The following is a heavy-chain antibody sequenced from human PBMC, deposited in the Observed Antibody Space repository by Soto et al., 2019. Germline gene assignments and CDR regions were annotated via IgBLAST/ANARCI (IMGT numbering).Heavy chain of an antibody. CDR2: IYHSGST. Sequence: SETLSLTCAVSGGSISSSNWWCWVRQPPGKGLEWIGEIYHSGSTNYNPSLKSRVTISVDKSKNQFSLKLSSVTAADTAVYYCARSVRLGDLSFRYWSQGTLVTVS. D-gene: IGHD3-16*02. J-gene: IGHJ4*02. CDR1: GGSISSSNW. V-gene: IGHV4-4*02. CDR3: ARSVRLGDLSFRY.